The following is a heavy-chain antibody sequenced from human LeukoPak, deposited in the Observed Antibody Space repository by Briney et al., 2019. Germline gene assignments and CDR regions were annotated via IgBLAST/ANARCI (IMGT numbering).Heavy chain of an antibody. J-gene: IGHJ5*02. D-gene: IGHD3-22*01. CDR2: IHYSGST. CDR1: GGSFSSGAYY. V-gene: IGHV4-31*03. CDR3: ARDSGYDSRGFYYGGFDP. Sequence: SQTLSLTCTVSGGSFSSGAYYWSWIRQLPGKGLEWIGYIHYSGSTYYNPSLKSRVSISGDTSKNQFSLTLSSVTVAGTAVYYCARDSGYDSRGFYYGGFDPWGQGILVTVSS.